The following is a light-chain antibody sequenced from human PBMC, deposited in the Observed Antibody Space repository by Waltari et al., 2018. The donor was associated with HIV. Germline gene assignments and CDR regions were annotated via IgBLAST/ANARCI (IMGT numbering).Light chain of an antibody. CDR2: QDD. CDR1: TSHINTFD. Sequence: HSVLTPPPSVSGAPGQRVTISCTGGTSHINTFDVSWYQHVPGKAPKLLIYQDDVAPSGVSDRFSGFKSGPSASLAISGLLSEDEADYYCATWDDNLNAYVFGTGTTVTAL. CDR3: ATWDDNLNAYV. J-gene: IGLJ1*01. V-gene: IGLV1-36*01.